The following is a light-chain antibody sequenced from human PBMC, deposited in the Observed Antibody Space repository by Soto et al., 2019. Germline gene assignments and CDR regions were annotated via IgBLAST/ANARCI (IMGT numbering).Light chain of an antibody. V-gene: IGKV1-5*03. Sequence: DIQMTQSPSTLSASVGDRVTITCRASQSISSWLAWYQQKPGKAPKLLIYKASSLESGVPPRFSGSGSGTEFTLTIICLHLYDFATYYCQQYNSYSQTFGQGTKVEIK. CDR3: QQYNSYSQT. CDR1: QSISSW. CDR2: KAS. J-gene: IGKJ1*01.